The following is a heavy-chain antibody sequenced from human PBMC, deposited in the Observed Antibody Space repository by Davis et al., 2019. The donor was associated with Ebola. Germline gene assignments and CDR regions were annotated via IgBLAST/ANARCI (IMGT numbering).Heavy chain of an antibody. CDR3: ATDLNWSAT. CDR1: GFTFSNYA. V-gene: IGHV3-23*01. Sequence: GESLKISCAASGFTFSNYAMSWVRQAPGKGLECVSSITASGRSSYYVDSVKGRFTISRDNAKNSLYVQMNSLRAEDTAVYLCATDLNWSATWGQGTLVTVSS. J-gene: IGHJ5*02. D-gene: IGHD3-3*01. CDR2: ITASGRSS.